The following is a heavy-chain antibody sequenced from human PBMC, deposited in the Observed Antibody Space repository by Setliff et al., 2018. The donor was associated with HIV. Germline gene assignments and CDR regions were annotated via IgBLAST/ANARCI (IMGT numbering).Heavy chain of an antibody. J-gene: IGHJ4*02. CDR2: IDAFGNT. Sequence: HGGSLRLSCGASGFSFSTYVMEWVRQAPGKGLEYVSTIDAFGNTYYADSVKGRFSISRDNSKNTLYLQMGSLRPEDTGLYYCVREDCFINGVCSKSFDYWGQGTLVTVSS. V-gene: IGHV3-64*02. CDR3: VREDCFINGVCSKSFDY. CDR1: GFSFSTYV. D-gene: IGHD2-8*01.